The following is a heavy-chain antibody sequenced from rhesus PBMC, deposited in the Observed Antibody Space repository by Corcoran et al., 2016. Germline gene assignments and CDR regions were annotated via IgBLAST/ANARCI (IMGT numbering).Heavy chain of an antibody. CDR2: INSAGSST. CDR3: AGDLITRMITVTRPADY. CDR1: GFTFSSYW. V-gene: IGHV3-14*01. Sequence: GESGGGLAKPGASLRLSCVASGFTFSSYWMHWVRQAPGKGLEWISAINSAGSSTYNADSVKGRFTISRENAKNTLYLQMDGLRAEDTAVYYCAGDLITRMITVTRPADYCGQGVLVTVSS. D-gene: IGHD3-9*01. J-gene: IGHJ4*01.